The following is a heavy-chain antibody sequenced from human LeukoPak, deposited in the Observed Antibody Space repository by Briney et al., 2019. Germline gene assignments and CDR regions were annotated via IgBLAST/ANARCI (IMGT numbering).Heavy chain of an antibody. CDR3: AKGGKWDVTPFDY. CDR2: TSDDGSAK. Sequence: PGRSLRLSCAASGFTFSSYAMHWVRQAPGKGLQWLALTSDDGSAKYYADSVKGRFTISRDNSQNTLYLQVNSLRAEDTAVYYCAKGGKWDVTPFDYWGQGTLVTVSS. CDR1: GFTFSSYA. V-gene: IGHV3-30-3*01. D-gene: IGHD1-26*01. J-gene: IGHJ4*02.